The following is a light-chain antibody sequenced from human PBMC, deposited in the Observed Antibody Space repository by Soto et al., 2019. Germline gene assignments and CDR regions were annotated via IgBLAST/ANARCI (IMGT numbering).Light chain of an antibody. CDR3: HQYKNWPPT. Sequence: ETVMTQSPATLSLSPGERATLSCRASQDVSDSLAWYQQTPGQAPRLLVYVASNRATGIPARFSGSGSGTDFTLTISSLQSEDFAVYYCHQYKNWPPTFGQGTKVEIK. CDR1: QDVSDS. CDR2: VAS. J-gene: IGKJ1*01. V-gene: IGKV3-15*01.